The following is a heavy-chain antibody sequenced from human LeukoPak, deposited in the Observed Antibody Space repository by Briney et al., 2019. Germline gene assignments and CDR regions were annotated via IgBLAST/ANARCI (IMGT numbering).Heavy chain of an antibody. CDR2: IHDSGDT. D-gene: IGHD3-22*01. CDR1: GGSCSGYY. J-gene: IGHJ4*02. CDR3: ARDWDDSSGRLFDY. Sequence: PSETLSRTCAGYGGSCSGYYWSWLRQPPGKGLEWIGYIHDSGDTSYNPSLKSRVTISVDTSKNHFSLKLSSGTAADTAVYYCARDWDDSSGRLFDYWGQGTLVSVSS. V-gene: IGHV4-34*01.